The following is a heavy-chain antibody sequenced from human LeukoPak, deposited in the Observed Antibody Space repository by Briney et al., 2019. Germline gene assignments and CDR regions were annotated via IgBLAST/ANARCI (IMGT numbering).Heavy chain of an antibody. V-gene: IGHV3-33*01. Sequence: PGRSLRLSCAASGFTFSSYGMHWVRQAPGKGLEWVAVIWYDGSNKYYADSVKGRFTISRDSSKNTLYLQMNRLRAEDTAVYYCARDDRRIAVAGTLFDYWGQGTLVTVSS. CDR3: ARDDRRIAVAGTLFDY. D-gene: IGHD6-19*01. CDR1: GFTFSSYG. CDR2: IWYDGSNK. J-gene: IGHJ4*02.